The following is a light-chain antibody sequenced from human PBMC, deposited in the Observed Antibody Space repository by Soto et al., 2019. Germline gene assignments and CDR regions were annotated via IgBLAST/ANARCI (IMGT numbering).Light chain of an antibody. CDR2: DTS. V-gene: IGKV3-11*01. CDR1: QSVGSY. CDR3: QQYDSYSKT. Sequence: EIVLTQSPATLSLSPGERATLSCRASQSVGSYLAWFQQTPGQAPRLLIYDTSNRATGIPARFSGSGSGTDFTLTISSLETEDFATYFCQQYDSYSKTFGQGTQLEIK. J-gene: IGKJ2*01.